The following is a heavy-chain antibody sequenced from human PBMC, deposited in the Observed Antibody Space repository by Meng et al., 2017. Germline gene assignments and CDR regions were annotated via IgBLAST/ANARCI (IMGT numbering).Heavy chain of an antibody. J-gene: IGHJ4*02. D-gene: IGHD2-15*01. Sequence: GESLKISCAASGFTFSSYWMSWVRQAPGKGLEWVSAISGSGGSTYYADSVKGRFTISRDNSKNTLYLQMNSLRAEDTAVYYCARDGYCSGGSCYRTQFDYWGQGTLVTVSS. V-gene: IGHV3-23*01. CDR2: ISGSGGST. CDR1: GFTFSSYW. CDR3: ARDGYCSGGSCYRTQFDY.